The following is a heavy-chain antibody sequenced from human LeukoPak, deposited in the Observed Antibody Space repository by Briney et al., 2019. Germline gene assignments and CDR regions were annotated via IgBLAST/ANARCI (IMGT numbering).Heavy chain of an antibody. J-gene: IGHJ4*02. CDR3: ARVASSSWYYFDY. CDR2: IYYSGST. CDR1: GGSISSGDYY. Sequence: SETLSLTCTVSGGSISSGDYYWSWIRQPPGKGLEWIGYIYYSGSTYYNPSLKSRVTISVDTSKNQFSLKLSSVTAADQAVYYCARVASSSWYYFDYWGQGTLVTVSS. D-gene: IGHD6-13*01. V-gene: IGHV4-30-4*08.